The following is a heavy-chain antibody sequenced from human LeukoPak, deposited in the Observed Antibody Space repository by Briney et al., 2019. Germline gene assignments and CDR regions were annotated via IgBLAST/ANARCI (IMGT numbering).Heavy chain of an antibody. Sequence: SETLSLTCTVSGGSISSYYWSWIRQTPEKGLEWIGYIYYSGITNNNPSLNSRVTISVDTSKNQFSLKLSSVTAADTAVYYCAREIVAGGFDYWGQGALVTVSS. D-gene: IGHD6-13*01. CDR1: GGSISSYY. J-gene: IGHJ4*02. CDR2: IYYSGIT. CDR3: AREIVAGGFDY. V-gene: IGHV4-59*01.